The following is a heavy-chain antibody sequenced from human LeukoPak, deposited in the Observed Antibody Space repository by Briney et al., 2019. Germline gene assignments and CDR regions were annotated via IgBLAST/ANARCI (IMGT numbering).Heavy chain of an antibody. CDR2: ISYDGSNK. J-gene: IGHJ4*02. V-gene: IGHV3-30*04. CDR3: ARGPGMYSGNDYDFDY. Sequence: GRSLRLSCAASGFTFSSYAMHWVRQAPGKGLEWVAVISYDGSNKYYADSVKGRFTISRDNSKNTLYLQINSLRPEDTAVYYCARGPGMYSGNDYDFDYWGQGTLVTVSS. CDR1: GFTFSSYA. D-gene: IGHD5-12*01.